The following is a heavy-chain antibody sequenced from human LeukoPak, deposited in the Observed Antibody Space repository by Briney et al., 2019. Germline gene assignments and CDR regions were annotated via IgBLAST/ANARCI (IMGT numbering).Heavy chain of an antibody. CDR1: GGSISSDGYS. V-gene: IGHV4-30-2*01. Sequence: SETLSLTCAVSGGSISSDGYSWSWIRQPPGKGLEWIGYIYHSGSTYYNPSLKSRVTISVDRSKNQFSLKLSSVTAADTAVYYCARRDVSWFDPWGQGTLVTVSS. D-gene: IGHD2-21*01. CDR2: IYHSGST. CDR3: ARRDVSWFDP. J-gene: IGHJ5*02.